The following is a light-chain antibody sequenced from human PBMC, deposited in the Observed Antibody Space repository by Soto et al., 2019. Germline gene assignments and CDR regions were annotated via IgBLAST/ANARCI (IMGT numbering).Light chain of an antibody. V-gene: IGLV3-9*01. Sequence: SYELTQPLSVSVALGQTARITCEGNNIGNRNVHWYQQKPGQAPVLVIYRDNNRPSGIPERFSGSNSGNTATLTISRAQAWYESDYFCQVWDSIPGLFGSGIKFAVL. J-gene: IGLJ1*01. CDR1: NIGNRN. CDR2: RDN. CDR3: QVWDSIPGL.